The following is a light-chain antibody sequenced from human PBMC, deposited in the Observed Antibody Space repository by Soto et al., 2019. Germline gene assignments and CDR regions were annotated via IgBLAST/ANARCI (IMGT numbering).Light chain of an antibody. Sequence: VLTQSPGTLSLSPGEKATLSCRASHRVSTDYLSWYQQKPGQAPRILIYGASKRAAGIPDRFRGSGSGTDFTLTITRLEPEDFAVYYCLRYGTSPAYTFGQGTKLEIK. CDR1: HRVSTDY. CDR2: GAS. V-gene: IGKV3-20*01. CDR3: LRYGTSPAYT. J-gene: IGKJ2*01.